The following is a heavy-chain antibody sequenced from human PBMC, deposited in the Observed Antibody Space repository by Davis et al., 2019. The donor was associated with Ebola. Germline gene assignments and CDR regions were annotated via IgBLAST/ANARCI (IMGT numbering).Heavy chain of an antibody. D-gene: IGHD3-3*01. Sequence: GSLKISCSASGFTFSSYAMSWVRQAPGKGLEWVSAISGSGGSTYYADSVKGRFTISRDNSKNTLYLQMNSLRAEDTAIYYCAKDKNYDFWSGYPHDAFDIWGQGTMVTVSS. J-gene: IGHJ3*02. CDR2: ISGSGGST. CDR1: GFTFSSYA. CDR3: AKDKNYDFWSGYPHDAFDI. V-gene: IGHV3-23*01.